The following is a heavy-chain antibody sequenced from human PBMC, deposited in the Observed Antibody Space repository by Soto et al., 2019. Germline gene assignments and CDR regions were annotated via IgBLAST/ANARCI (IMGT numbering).Heavy chain of an antibody. CDR2: ISAYNGNT. V-gene: IGHV1-18*01. Sequence: GASVKVSCKASGGTFSSYAISWVRQAPGQGLEWMGWISAYNGNTNYAQKLQGRVTMTTDTSTSTAYMELRSLRSDDTAVYYCARLFGYYYYMDVWGKGTTVTVSS. J-gene: IGHJ6*03. D-gene: IGHD3-16*01. CDR3: ARLFGYYYYMDV. CDR1: GGTFSSYA.